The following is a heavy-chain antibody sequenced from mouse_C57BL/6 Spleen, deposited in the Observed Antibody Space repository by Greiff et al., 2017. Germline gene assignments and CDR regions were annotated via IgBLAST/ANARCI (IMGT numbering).Heavy chain of an antibody. CDR1: GFNIKDDY. J-gene: IGHJ1*03. CDR3: TTDYDGWYFDG. V-gene: IGHV14-4*01. Sequence: EVKLQESGAELVRPGASVKLSCTASGFNIKDDYMHWVKQRPEQGLEWIGWIDPENGDTEYASKFQGKATITADTSSNTAYLQLSSLTSEDTAVYYCTTDYDGWYFDGWGTGTTVTVSS. D-gene: IGHD2-4*01. CDR2: IDPENGDT.